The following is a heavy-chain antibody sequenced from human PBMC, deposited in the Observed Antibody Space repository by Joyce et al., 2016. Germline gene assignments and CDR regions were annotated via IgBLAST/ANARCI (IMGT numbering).Heavy chain of an antibody. V-gene: IGHV4-61*01. CDR1: GDSVNSGTYY. CDR3: ARRVQSWFDP. D-gene: IGHD4/OR15-4a*01. J-gene: IGHJ5*02. Sequence: QVKLQESGPGLVRPSETLSLMCNVSGDSVNSGTYYWSWLRQSPGKGLEWIGYIFKNGGTNHNPSLKSRATISLDMSKNQFSLRLSSVSAADTAVYYCARRVQSWFDPWGQGILVTVS. CDR2: IFKNGGT.